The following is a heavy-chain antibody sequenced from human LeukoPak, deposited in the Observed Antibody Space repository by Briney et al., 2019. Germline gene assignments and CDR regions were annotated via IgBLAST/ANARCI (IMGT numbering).Heavy chain of an antibody. CDR3: AAPIAAAGPFDY. CDR1: GYTFTSYD. D-gene: IGHD6-13*01. CDR2: MNPNSGNT. Sequence: ASVKVSCKASGYTFTSYDINWVRQATGQGLEWMGWMNPNSGNTGYAQKFQGRVTMTEDTSTDTAYMELSSLRSEDTAVYYCAAPIAAAGPFDYWGQGTLVTVSS. J-gene: IGHJ4*02. V-gene: IGHV1-8*01.